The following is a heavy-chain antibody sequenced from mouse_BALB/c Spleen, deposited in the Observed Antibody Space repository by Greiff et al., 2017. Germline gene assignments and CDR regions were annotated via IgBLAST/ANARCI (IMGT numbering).Heavy chain of an antibody. CDR3: ARREFFDY. CDR2: IDPENGNT. Sequence: VQLQQSGAELVRPGALVKLSCKASGFNITDYYMHWVKQRPEQGLEWIGWIDPENGNTIYDPKFQGKASITADTSSNTAYLQLSSLTSEDTAVYYCARREFFDYWGQGTTLTVSS. CDR1: GFNITDYY. V-gene: IGHV14-1*02. J-gene: IGHJ2*01.